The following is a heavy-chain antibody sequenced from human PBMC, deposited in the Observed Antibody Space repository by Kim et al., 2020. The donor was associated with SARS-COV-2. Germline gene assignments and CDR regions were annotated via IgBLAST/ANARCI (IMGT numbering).Heavy chain of an antibody. Sequence: GGSLRLSCAASGFTFSSYAMHWVRQAPGKGLEWVAVISYDGSNKYYADSVKGRLTISRDNSKNTLYLQMNSLRAEDTAVYYCARDGGPHYYYYGMDVWGQGTTVTVSS. D-gene: IGHD3-16*01. CDR2: ISYDGSNK. CDR1: GFTFSSYA. V-gene: IGHV3-30-3*01. J-gene: IGHJ6*02. CDR3: ARDGGPHYYYYGMDV.